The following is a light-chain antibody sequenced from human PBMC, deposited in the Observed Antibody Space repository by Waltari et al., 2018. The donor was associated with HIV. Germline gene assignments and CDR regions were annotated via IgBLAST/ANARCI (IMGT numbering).Light chain of an antibody. CDR3: AAWDDNMNGWV. Sequence: QPVLPQLLSASRTPEHRVSTPCLGSTSNIACTTLTWYQQPPGTAPKLLIYSNNQRPSGIPDRFSGSKSGTSASLAISGLQSEDEADYYCAAWDDNMNGWVFGGGTKLTVL. V-gene: IGLV1-44*01. J-gene: IGLJ3*02. CDR1: TSNIACTT. CDR2: SNN.